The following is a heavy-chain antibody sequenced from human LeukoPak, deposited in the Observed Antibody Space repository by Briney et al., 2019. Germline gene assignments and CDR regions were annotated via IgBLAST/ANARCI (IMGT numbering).Heavy chain of an antibody. CDR2: IKSKTDGGTT. CDR3: TTVPWGTRTKCCDY. J-gene: IGHJ4*02. CDR1: GFTFSYAW. V-gene: IGHV3-15*01. Sequence: GGSLRLSCAASGFTFSYAWMTWGRQAPGKGREWVGRIKSKTDGGTTDYAAPVKGRFTISRDDSKNTLYLQMNSLKIEDTAVYYCTTVPWGTRTKCCDYWGQGTLVTVSS. D-gene: IGHD1-14*01.